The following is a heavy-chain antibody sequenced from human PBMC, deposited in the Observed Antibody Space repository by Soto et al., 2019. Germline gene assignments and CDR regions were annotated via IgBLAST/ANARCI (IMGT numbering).Heavy chain of an antibody. J-gene: IGHJ5*02. CDR1: GYTFTSYG. CDR2: ISAYNGNT. D-gene: IGHD2-2*01. V-gene: IGHV1-18*01. Sequence: GASVKVSCKASGYTFTSYGISWVRQAPGQGLEWMGWISAYNGNTNYAQKLQGRVTMTTDTSTSTAYMELRSLRSDDTAVYYCARRDCSSTSCYFSGSNWFDPWGQGTLVTV. CDR3: ARRDCSSTSCYFSGSNWFDP.